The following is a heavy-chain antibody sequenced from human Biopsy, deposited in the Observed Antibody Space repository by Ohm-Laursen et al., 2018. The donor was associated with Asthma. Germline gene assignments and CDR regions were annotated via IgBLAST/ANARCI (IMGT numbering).Heavy chain of an antibody. D-gene: IGHD3-16*02. J-gene: IGHJ5*02. V-gene: IGHV3-33*01. Sequence: SLRLSCAASGFTFSSYGMHWVRQAPGKGLEWVAGIYYDGSRKYYTESVKGRFTISRDNSKNRLYLEMSSLRAEDTAVYYCAREKVIESRGFQNWFDPWGQGTLVHVSS. CDR2: IYYDGSRK. CDR3: AREKVIESRGFQNWFDP. CDR1: GFTFSSYG.